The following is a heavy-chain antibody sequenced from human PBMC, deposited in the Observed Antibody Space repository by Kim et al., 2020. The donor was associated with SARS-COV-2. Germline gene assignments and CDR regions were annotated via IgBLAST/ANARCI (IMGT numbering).Heavy chain of an antibody. CDR3: AKDWRIAARPDWYFDL. J-gene: IGHJ2*01. CDR1: GFTFSSYA. Sequence: GGSLRLSCAASGFTFSSYAMSWVRQAPGKGLEWVSAISGSGGSTYYADSVKGRFTISRDNSKNTLYLQMNSLRAEDTAVYYCAKDWRIAARPDWYFDLWGRGTLVTVSS. D-gene: IGHD6-6*01. CDR2: ISGSGGST. V-gene: IGHV3-23*01.